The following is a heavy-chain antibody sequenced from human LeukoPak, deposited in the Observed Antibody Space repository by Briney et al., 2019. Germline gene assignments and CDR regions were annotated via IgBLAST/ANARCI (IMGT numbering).Heavy chain of an antibody. Sequence: GESLKISCKGSGYSFTSYWIGWVRPMPGKGLEWMGIIYPGDSDTRYSPSFQGQVTISADKSISTAYLQWSSLKASDTAMYYCARRIIAAAGDFDYWGQGTLVTVSS. V-gene: IGHV5-51*01. CDR2: IYPGDSDT. CDR1: GYSFTSYW. CDR3: ARRIIAAAGDFDY. J-gene: IGHJ4*02. D-gene: IGHD6-13*01.